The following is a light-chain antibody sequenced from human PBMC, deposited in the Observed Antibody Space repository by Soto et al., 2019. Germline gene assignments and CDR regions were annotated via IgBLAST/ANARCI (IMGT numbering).Light chain of an antibody. CDR2: EVS. CDR1: SSDVGGYNF. CDR3: SSYTTSSTVV. V-gene: IGLV2-14*03. J-gene: IGLJ1*01. Sequence: QSGLTQPASVFGSPGQSITISCTGTSSDVGGYNFVSWYQQHPGKAPKLMIYEVSNRPSGVSNRFSGSKSGNTASLTISGLQPEDEADYYCSSYTTSSTVVFGTGTKVTVL.